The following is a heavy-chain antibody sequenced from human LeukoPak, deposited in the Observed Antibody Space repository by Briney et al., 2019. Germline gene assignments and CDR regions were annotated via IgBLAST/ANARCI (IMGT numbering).Heavy chain of an antibody. CDR3: ARFGGTARPKSWFDP. D-gene: IGHD6-6*01. V-gene: IGHV4-31*03. Sequence: SETLFLTCTVSGGSISSGGYYWSWIRQHPGKGLEWIGYIYYSGSTYYNPSLKSRVTISVDTSKNQFSLKLSSVTAADTAVYYCARFGGTARPKSWFDPWGQGTLVTVSS. CDR1: GGSISSGGYY. CDR2: IYYSGST. J-gene: IGHJ5*02.